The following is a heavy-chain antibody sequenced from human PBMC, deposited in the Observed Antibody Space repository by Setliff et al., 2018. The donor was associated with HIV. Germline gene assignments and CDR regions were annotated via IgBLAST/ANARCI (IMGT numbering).Heavy chain of an antibody. CDR1: GGSFNNYS. Sequence: SETLSLTCGVFGGSFNNYSWNWFRQPPGRGLGWIGEISHSGSTSYNSSLKSRVTMSVDTAKNQFSLEMRSLTAADTAVYYCARAFGSSWYGGGDYFDYWGQGTLVTVS. V-gene: IGHV4-34*01. CDR2: ISHSGST. J-gene: IGHJ4*02. D-gene: IGHD6-13*01. CDR3: ARAFGSSWYGGGDYFDY.